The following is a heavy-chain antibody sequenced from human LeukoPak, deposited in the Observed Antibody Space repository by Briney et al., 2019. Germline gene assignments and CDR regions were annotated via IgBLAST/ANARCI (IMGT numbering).Heavy chain of an antibody. V-gene: IGHV4-39*01. CDR1: GGSISNSNSY. J-gene: IGHJ4*02. D-gene: IGHD6-19*01. CDR3: ARRGYSSGWYDY. Sequence: SETLSLTCTVSGGSISNSNSYWGWFRQPPGKGLEWIGSIYYTGTTNYNPSLKSRVTISVDTYKNQLSLKLSSVTAADTAVYYCARRGYSSGWYDYWGQGTLVTVSS. CDR2: IYYTGTT.